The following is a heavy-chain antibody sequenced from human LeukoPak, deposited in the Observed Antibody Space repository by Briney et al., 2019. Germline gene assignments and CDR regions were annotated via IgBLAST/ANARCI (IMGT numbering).Heavy chain of an antibody. D-gene: IGHD3-22*01. Sequence: KTGGSLRLSCAASGFTFSSYNMNWVRQAPGKGLEWVSSISSSSSYIYYADSVKGRFTISRDNAKNSLYLQMNSLRAEDTAVYHCARDRTNYYDSPGNYGMDVWGQGTTVTVSS. J-gene: IGHJ6*02. CDR2: ISSSSSYI. CDR1: GFTFSSYN. V-gene: IGHV3-21*01. CDR3: ARDRTNYYDSPGNYGMDV.